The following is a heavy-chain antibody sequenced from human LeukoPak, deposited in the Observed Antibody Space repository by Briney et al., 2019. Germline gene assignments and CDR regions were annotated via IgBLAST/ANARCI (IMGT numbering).Heavy chain of an antibody. Sequence: GGSLRLSCAASGFIFSDYWMHWVRQAPGKGLVWVSRINTDGGFTRYADSVQGRFIISRDTAKHTLFLQMNSLRAEDTAVYYCAREAKVGGALQYWGQGILVTVSS. CDR3: AREAKVGGALQY. CDR1: GFIFSDYW. CDR2: INTDGGFT. D-gene: IGHD1-26*01. V-gene: IGHV3-74*01. J-gene: IGHJ4*02.